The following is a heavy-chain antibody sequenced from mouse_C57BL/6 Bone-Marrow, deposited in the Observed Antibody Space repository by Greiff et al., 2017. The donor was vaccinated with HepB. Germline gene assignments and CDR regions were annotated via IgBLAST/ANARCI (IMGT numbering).Heavy chain of an antibody. D-gene: IGHD1-1*01. CDR2: IHPNSGST. V-gene: IGHV1-64*01. CDR3: ARSRGLLSYYFYY. Sequence: QVQLQQPGAELVKPGASVKLSCKASGYTFTSYWMHWVKQRPGQGLEWIGMIHPNSGSTNYNEKFKSKATLTVDKSSSTAYMQLSSLTSEDSAVYYCARSRGLLSYYFYYWGQGTTLTVSS. CDR1: GYTFTSYW. J-gene: IGHJ2*01.